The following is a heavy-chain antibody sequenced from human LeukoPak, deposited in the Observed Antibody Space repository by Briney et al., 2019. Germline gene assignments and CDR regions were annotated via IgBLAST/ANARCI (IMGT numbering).Heavy chain of an antibody. CDR2: FDPEIDES. Sequence: ASVKVSCKVSGYALADLTMNWVRQAPGKGLEWMGGFDPEIDESIYVQKLQGRVTMTEDISRDTAYMELSNVTSEDTAVYYCAVHSGDGLDHWGQGTLVIVSS. J-gene: IGHJ4*02. V-gene: IGHV1-24*01. D-gene: IGHD7-27*01. CDR3: AVHSGDGLDH. CDR1: GYALADLT.